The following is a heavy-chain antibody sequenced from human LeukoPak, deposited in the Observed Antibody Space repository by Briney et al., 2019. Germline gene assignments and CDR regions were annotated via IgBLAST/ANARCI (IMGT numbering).Heavy chain of an antibody. Sequence: ASVKVSCKASGGTFSSYAISWVRQAPGQGLEWMGGIIPIFGTANYAQKFQGRVVITADESTSTAYMELSSLRSEDTAVYYCARGVAGMATITPWDYWGQGTLVTVSS. J-gene: IGHJ4*02. CDR1: GGTFSSYA. V-gene: IGHV1-69*13. D-gene: IGHD5-24*01. CDR3: ARGVAGMATITPWDY. CDR2: IIPIFGTA.